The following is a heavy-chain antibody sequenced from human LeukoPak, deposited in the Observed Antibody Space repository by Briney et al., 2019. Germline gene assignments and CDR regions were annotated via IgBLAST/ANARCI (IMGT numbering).Heavy chain of an antibody. V-gene: IGHV3-11*03. CDR2: ISSSSSYT. Sequence: GGSLRLFCAASGFTFSDYYMSWLRQAPGKGLEWVSFISSSSSYTHYTDSVKGRFTISRDNSKSMLFLQMNSLRAEDTALYYCAKIRAAPYPPYYFDYWGQGTLVSVSS. J-gene: IGHJ4*02. CDR3: AKIRAAPYPPYYFDY. CDR1: GFTFSDYY.